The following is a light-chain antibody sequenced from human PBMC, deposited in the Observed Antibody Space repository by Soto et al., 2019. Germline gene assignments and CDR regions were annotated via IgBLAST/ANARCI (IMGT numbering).Light chain of an antibody. CDR1: SSDVGGYNY. Sequence: QSVLTQPPSASGSPGQSVTISCTGTSSDVGGYNYVSWYQQHPGKAPKLMIYEVSKRPSGVPDRFSGSKSGNTASLTVSGLQAEDEADYYCSSYAGSNNYVFGTGTQVIVL. CDR3: SSYAGSNNYV. V-gene: IGLV2-8*01. J-gene: IGLJ1*01. CDR2: EVS.